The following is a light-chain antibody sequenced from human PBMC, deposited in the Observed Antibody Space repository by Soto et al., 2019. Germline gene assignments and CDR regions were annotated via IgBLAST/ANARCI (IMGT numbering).Light chain of an antibody. Sequence: VMTQAPATLYVSPGERATISCRASQTINNNVAGYQLKDGQGPRRVIYGEASRATDITARFSGSGPGPEFSPTTTSLQSEYFAAYHCQKYNSWPQKFGQGT. CDR2: GEA. CDR3: QKYNSWPQK. J-gene: IGKJ1*01. V-gene: IGKV3-15*01. CDR1: QTINNN.